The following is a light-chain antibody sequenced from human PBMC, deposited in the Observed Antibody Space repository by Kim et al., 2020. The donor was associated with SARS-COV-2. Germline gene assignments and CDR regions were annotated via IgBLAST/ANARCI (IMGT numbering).Light chain of an antibody. CDR1: QSVSSN. V-gene: IGKV3-15*01. CDR3: QQYNNWPWT. Sequence: VAQGERATLYCKASQSVSSNLAWYQQKPGQAPRLLIYGASTRATGIPARFSGSGYGTEFTLTISSRQSGDFAVYYCQQYNNWPWTFGQGTKVDIK. CDR2: GAS. J-gene: IGKJ1*01.